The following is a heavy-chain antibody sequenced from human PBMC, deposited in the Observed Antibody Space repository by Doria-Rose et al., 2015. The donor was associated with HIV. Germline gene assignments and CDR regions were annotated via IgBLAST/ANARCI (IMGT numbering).Heavy chain of an antibody. CDR1: GVSLSSPGMG. Sequence: QITLKESGPVLVKPTETLTLTCTVSGVSLSSPGMGVSWIRQPPGKALEWLANIFSDDVRSYKTSLKIRLTISRGTSKSQVVITMTDMDPVDTATYYCARIKSSRWYHKYYFDFWGQGTLVIVSA. D-gene: IGHD6-13*01. J-gene: IGHJ4*02. V-gene: IGHV2-26*01. CDR2: IFSDDVR. CDR3: ARIKSSRWYHKYYFDF.